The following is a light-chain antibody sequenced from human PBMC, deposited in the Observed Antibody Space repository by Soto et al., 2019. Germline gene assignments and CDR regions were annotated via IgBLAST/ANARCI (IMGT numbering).Light chain of an antibody. V-gene: IGLV1-44*01. CDR3: AAWDVTLNGYWV. CDR1: SSNIGSNS. Sequence: QLVLTQPPSASETPGQTVTISCSGSSSNIGSNSVNWYQQLPGTAPKLLIYDNNQRPSGVPDRFSGSKSGTSASLAISGLQSEDEADYYCAAWDVTLNGYWVFGGGTKLTVL. J-gene: IGLJ3*02. CDR2: DNN.